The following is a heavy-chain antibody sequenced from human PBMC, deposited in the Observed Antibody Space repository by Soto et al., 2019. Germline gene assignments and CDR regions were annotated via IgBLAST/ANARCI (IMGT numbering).Heavy chain of an antibody. D-gene: IGHD3-10*01. CDR1: HDSFGAYY. V-gene: IGHV4-34*01. J-gene: IGHJ6*02. CDR2: INDSANA. Sequence: PSQRMSLTWVVSHDSFGAYYWSWVRQPQGKGIEGIGEINDSANAHSNPSRRGRVTMSVDMSKNQFSLNLSSVTAADTAVYYCARARSSVPARRGIGYYGMDVWGQGTTVTAP. CDR3: ARARSSVPARRGIGYYGMDV.